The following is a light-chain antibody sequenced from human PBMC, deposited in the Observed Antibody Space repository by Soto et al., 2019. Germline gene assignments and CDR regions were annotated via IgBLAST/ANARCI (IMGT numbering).Light chain of an antibody. Sequence: IVLTQSPATLSLSPWERATLSCRASQSVSGYLAWYQQKPGQAPRLLIYDASSRAKGIPARFTGSGSGTDFSLTISSLEPEDFAVYYCQQRSTWPTFGQGTKVDI. CDR3: QQRSTWPT. V-gene: IGKV3-11*01. CDR1: QSVSGY. CDR2: DAS. J-gene: IGKJ1*01.